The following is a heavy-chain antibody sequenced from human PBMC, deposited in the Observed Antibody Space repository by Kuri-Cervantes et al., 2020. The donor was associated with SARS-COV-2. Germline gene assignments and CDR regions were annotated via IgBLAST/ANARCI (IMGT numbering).Heavy chain of an antibody. V-gene: IGHV1-69*05. CDR2: IVPVFGTG. J-gene: IGHJ6*03. Sequence: SVKVSCKASGVTLNNYVIHWVRQAPGQGLEWMGGIVPVFGTGNYARQFQGRVSFITDELTTTVYMELSSLRSEDTAVYYCALGYWGSGYPRYYYYMDVWGKGTTVTVSS. D-gene: IGHD3-22*01. CDR3: ALGYWGSGYPRYYYYMDV. CDR1: GVTLNNYV.